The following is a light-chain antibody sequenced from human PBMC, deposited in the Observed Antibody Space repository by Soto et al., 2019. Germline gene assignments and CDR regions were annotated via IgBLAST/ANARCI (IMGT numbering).Light chain of an antibody. J-gene: IGLJ2*01. Sequence: QSALTQPASVSGSPGQSITISCTGTSSDVGGYNYVSWYQQHPGKAPKLMIYDVSNRPSGVSSRFSGSNSGNTASLTISGVRDEDEADYDCSSYTSSSTLVFGGGTKLTVL. V-gene: IGLV2-14*01. CDR2: DVS. CDR1: SSDVGGYNY. CDR3: SSYTSSSTLV.